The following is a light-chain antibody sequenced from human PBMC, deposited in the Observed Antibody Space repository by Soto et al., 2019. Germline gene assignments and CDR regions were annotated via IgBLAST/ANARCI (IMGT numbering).Light chain of an antibody. CDR3: QQYGGSPSIT. CDR2: GES. CDR1: QILSSNY. J-gene: IGKJ5*01. Sequence: EIVLTQSPGTLSLSRWEVATLSCRASQILSSNYLAWYQQKPGQAPRLLIYGESRRATGIPDRFSGSGSGTDFTLAIRRLEPEDSAVYYCQQYGGSPSITFGQGTRLEIK. V-gene: IGKV3-20*01.